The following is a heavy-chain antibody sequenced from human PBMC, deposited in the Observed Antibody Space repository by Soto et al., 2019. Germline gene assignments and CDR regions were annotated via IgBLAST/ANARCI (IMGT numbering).Heavy chain of an antibody. V-gene: IGHV1-69*01. J-gene: IGHJ6*02. Sequence: QVQLVQSGAEVKKPGSSVKVSCKASGGTFSSYAISWVRQAPGQGLEWMGGIIPIFGTANYAQKFQGRVTITADESTSTAYMELSSLRSEDTGVYYCASHPRGYDSSGYYPTYYYYGMDVWGQGTTVTVSS. CDR2: IIPIFGTA. CDR3: ASHPRGYDSSGYYPTYYYYGMDV. CDR1: GGTFSSYA. D-gene: IGHD3-22*01.